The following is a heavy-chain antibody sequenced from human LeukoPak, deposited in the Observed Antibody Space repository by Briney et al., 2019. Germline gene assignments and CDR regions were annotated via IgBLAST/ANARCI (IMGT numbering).Heavy chain of an antibody. D-gene: IGHD1-26*01. CDR2: IYYSGST. V-gene: IGHV4-39*01. J-gene: IGHJ4*02. Sequence: PSETLSLTCTASGGSISSSSYYWGWIRQPPGKGLEWIGSIYYSGSTYYNPSLKSRVTISVDTSKNQFSLKLSSVTAADTAVYYCARHGATRSHFDYWGQGTLVTVSS. CDR3: ARHGATRSHFDY. CDR1: GGSISSSSYY.